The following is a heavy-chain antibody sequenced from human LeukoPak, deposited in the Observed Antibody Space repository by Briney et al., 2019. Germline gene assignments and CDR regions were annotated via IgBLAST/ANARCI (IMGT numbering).Heavy chain of an antibody. CDR2: INPDSGGT. CDR1: GYTFNDYY. Sequence: ASVKVSCKASGYTFNDYYMHCVRQAPGQGLEWMGRINPDSGGTDYAQKFQGRVTMTRDTSITTAYMDLDRLGSDDTAVYYCARLGENGLLTGYFYPWGQGTMVTVSS. V-gene: IGHV1-2*02. J-gene: IGHJ5*02. D-gene: IGHD3-9*01. CDR3: ARLGENGLLTGYFYP.